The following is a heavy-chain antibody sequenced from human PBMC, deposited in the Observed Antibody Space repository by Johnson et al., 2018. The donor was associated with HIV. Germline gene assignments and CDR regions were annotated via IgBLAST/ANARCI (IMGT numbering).Heavy chain of an antibody. Sequence: VQLVESGGGLIQPGGSLRLSCAASGFIISSYWMTWVRQAPGKGLEWVANIKKDGSEKYYVDSVKGRFTISRDNAKNSLYLQMSTLRAEDTAVYYCARDAVISSGWYNVDAFDIWGQGTMVTVSS. V-gene: IGHV3-7*05. CDR3: ARDAVISSGWYNVDAFDI. CDR2: IKKDGSEK. J-gene: IGHJ3*02. D-gene: IGHD6-19*01. CDR1: GFIISSYW.